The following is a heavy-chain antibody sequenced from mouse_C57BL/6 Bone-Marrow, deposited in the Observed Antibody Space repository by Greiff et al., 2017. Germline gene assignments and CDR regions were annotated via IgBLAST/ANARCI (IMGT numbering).Heavy chain of an antibody. CDR1: GYTFTSYW. D-gene: IGHD1-1*01. CDR3: ARSGFYYYGSSPRGYFDV. J-gene: IGHJ1*03. CDR2: IDPSDSYT. V-gene: IGHV1-69*01. Sequence: VQLQQPGAELVMPGASVKLSCKASGYTFTSYWMHWVKQRPGQGLAWIGEIDPSDSYTNYNQKFKGKSTLTVDKSSSTAYMQLSSLTSEDSAVYYCARSGFYYYGSSPRGYFDVWGTGTTVTVAS.